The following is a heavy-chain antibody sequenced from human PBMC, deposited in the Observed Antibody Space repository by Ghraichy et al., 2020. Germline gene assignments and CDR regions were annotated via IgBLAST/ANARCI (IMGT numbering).Heavy chain of an antibody. J-gene: IGHJ3*02. CDR3: VRAGWLQVSDTAFDI. V-gene: IGHV1-18*04. CDR2: ISAFDGNT. D-gene: IGHD5-12*01. CDR1: GYTFSNYG. Sequence: ASVKVSCKASGYTFSNYGINWVRQAPGQGLEWMGWISAFDGNTNYAQKIQGRVTMTTDKATTTAYMELTSLRSDDTAVYYCVRAGWLQVSDTAFDIWGQGTMVTVSS.